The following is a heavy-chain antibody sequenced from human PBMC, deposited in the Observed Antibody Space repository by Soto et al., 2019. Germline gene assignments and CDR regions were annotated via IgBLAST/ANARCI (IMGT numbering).Heavy chain of an antibody. D-gene: IGHD3-3*01. CDR3: ARDRSTIYGVVTPIDY. CDR1: GFTFSPYS. CDR2: ISSGGDTI. V-gene: IGHV3-48*02. Sequence: GGSLRLSCAVSGFTFSPYSMNWVRQAPGKGLEWISYISSGGDTIYYADSVRGRFTVSRDNTKNSLYLQMDSLRDEGTAVYYCARDRSTIYGVVTPIDYWGQGTLVTVSS. J-gene: IGHJ4*02.